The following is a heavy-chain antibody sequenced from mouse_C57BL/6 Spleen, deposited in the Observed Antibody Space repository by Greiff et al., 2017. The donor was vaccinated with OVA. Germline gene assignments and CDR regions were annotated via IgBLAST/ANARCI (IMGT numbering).Heavy chain of an antibody. Sequence: EVQLQESGPGLVKPSQSLSLTCSVTGYSITSGYYWNWIRQFPGNKLEWMGYISYDGSNNYNPSLKNRISITRDTSKNQFFLKLNSVTTEDTATYYCARWMGHYFDYGGQGTTLTVSS. D-gene: IGHD4-1*01. CDR3: ARWMGHYFDY. CDR2: ISYDGSN. V-gene: IGHV3-6*01. CDR1: GYSITSGYY. J-gene: IGHJ2*01.